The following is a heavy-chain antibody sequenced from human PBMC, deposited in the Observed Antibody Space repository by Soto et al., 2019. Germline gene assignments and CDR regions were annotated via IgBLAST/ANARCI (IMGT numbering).Heavy chain of an antibody. V-gene: IGHV3-66*01. J-gene: IGHJ6*03. CDR3: XRDDIHCSGGRCYGVPMDV. CDR2: IYNDGSGGRI. Sequence: EVQLVESGGDLVQPGGSLRLSCAVSGFSVSSKYMSWVRQAPGKGLEWVSVIYNDGSGGRIYYADSVKGRFTXSRXXXXXXXXXXXXXXXXXXXXXXXXXRDDIHCSGGRCYGVPMDVWGKGTTVTVSS. D-gene: IGHD2-15*01. CDR1: GFSVSSKY.